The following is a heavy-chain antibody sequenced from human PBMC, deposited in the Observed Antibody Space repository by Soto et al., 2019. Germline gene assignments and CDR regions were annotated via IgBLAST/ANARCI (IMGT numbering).Heavy chain of an antibody. V-gene: IGHV3-13*01. J-gene: IGHJ6*02. D-gene: IGHD3-10*01. Sequence: GGSLRLSCAASGFTFSSYGMHWVRQATGKGLEWVSAIGTAGDTYYPGSVKGRFTISRENAKNSLYLQMNSLRAEDTAVYYCAKGGSGSYTYYYGMDVWGQGTTVTVSS. CDR3: AKGGSGSYTYYYGMDV. CDR1: GFTFSSYG. CDR2: IGTAGDT.